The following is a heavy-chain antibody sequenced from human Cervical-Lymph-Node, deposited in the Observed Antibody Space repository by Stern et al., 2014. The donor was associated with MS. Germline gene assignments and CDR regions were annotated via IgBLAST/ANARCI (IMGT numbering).Heavy chain of an antibody. CDR3: MHPKKDQFDGRAYYYAYFDY. CDR2: IYWDDDK. J-gene: IGHJ4*02. V-gene: IGHV2-5*02. Sequence: QVTLKESGPTLVKPTQTLTLTCSFSGFSLSTRGVAVGWIRQPPGKALEWLAVIYWDDDKRYSPSLQSRLTIAKDTSKNQVVLTLTNMDPVDTATYFCMHPKKDQFDGRAYYYAYFDYWGPGTLVTFSS. CDR1: GFSLSTRGVA. D-gene: IGHD3-22*01.